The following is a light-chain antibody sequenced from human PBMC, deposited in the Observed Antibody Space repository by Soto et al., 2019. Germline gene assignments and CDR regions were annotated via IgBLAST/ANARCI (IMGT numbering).Light chain of an antibody. Sequence: MTQSPSTLSASPGGRATLSCSASQSVRSNLAWYQQKPGQAPRLLIYGASARATGIPARFSGSGSGTEFTLNISSLQSDDSAVYFCQQYNNWPPITFGQGTRLEIK. CDR1: QSVRSN. V-gene: IGKV3D-15*01. CDR2: GAS. J-gene: IGKJ5*01. CDR3: QQYNNWPPIT.